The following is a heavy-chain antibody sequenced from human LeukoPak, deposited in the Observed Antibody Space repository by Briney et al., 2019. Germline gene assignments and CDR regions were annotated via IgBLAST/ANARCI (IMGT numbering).Heavy chain of an antibody. CDR2: IYYSGST. CDR3: ARDGGSYYPYFYYYYMDV. V-gene: IGHV4-39*07. D-gene: IGHD1-26*01. CDR1: GGSISSSSYY. J-gene: IGHJ6*03. Sequence: SETLSLTCTVSGGSISSSSYYWGWIRQPPGKGLEWIGSIYYSGSTYYNPSLKSRVTISVDTSKNQFSLKLSSVTAADTAVYYCARDGGSYYPYFYYYYMDVWGKGTTVTVSS.